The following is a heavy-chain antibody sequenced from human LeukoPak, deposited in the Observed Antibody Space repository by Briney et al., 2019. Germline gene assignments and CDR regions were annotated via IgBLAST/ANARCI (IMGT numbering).Heavy chain of an antibody. CDR3: ARRAVVPAAVSYFDN. CDR1: RCSITNSSCY. D-gene: IGHD2-2*01. Sequence: SETLSLTCAVSRCSITNSSCYWGWIRQPPGKGLEWIGGIYYAGTTYYSPSLNSRITISMDTSKKQFSLRLASVTAADTAVYYCARRAVVPAAVSYFDNWGQGTLVTVSS. V-gene: IGHV4-39*01. J-gene: IGHJ4*02. CDR2: IYYAGTT.